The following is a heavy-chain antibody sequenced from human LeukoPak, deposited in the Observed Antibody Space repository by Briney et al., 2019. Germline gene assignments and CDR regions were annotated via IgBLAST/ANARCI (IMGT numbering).Heavy chain of an antibody. CDR1: GFPFSGYS. V-gene: IGHV3-21*01. CDR3: AREFEYSTSGAGY. J-gene: IGHJ4*02. Sequence: GGSLTLSCAGSGFPFSGYSMNWVRQTPGKGLEWVSSMSILSGLTYYAESEKGRFTVSRDNDKNLLHLQRNSLRVEDTAIYYCAREFEYSTSGAGYWGQGTLVTVSS. D-gene: IGHD6-6*01. CDR2: MSILSGLT.